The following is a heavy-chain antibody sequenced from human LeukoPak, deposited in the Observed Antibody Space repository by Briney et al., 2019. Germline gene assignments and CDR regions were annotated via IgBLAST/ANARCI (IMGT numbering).Heavy chain of an antibody. D-gene: IGHD3-9*01. CDR2: IYHSGIT. CDR1: GYSIRSGFY. CDR3: ARAVGSFDWLPLFDY. V-gene: IGHV4-38-2*02. J-gene: IGHJ4*02. Sequence: SETLSLTCTVSGYSIRSGFYWGWIRQPPGKGLEWIGNIYHSGITYYTPSLKSRVTISVDTSKNQFYLNLSSVTAADTAVYFCARAVGSFDWLPLFDYWGQGTLVTVSS.